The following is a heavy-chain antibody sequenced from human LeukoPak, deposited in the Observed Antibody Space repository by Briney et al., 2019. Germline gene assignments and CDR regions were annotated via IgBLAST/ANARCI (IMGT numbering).Heavy chain of an antibody. V-gene: IGHV3-21*01. CDR1: GFSFSSYS. Sequence: PGRSLRLSCAASGFSFSSYSMNWVSQAAGEWMGWVSSISSSSRYIYYADSVKGRFTISRDNDKNSLYLQMNSLRAEDTAVYYCARDITMIVVVTSYFDYWGQGTLVTVSS. CDR2: ISSSSRYI. CDR3: ARDITMIVVVTSYFDY. J-gene: IGHJ4*02. D-gene: IGHD3-22*01.